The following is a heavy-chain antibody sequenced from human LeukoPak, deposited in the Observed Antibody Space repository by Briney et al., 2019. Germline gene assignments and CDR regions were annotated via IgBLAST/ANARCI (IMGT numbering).Heavy chain of an antibody. V-gene: IGHV4-59*11. J-gene: IGHJ6*03. CDR1: GGSITSHC. CDR3: ARLFGDTALRVHYHYMDV. CDR2: INYSGDT. Sequence: SETLSLTCTVSGGSITSHCWTWIRQSPGKGLEYIAYINYSGDTNYNPSLRSRVTISVDTSKNQFSLKLSSVSAADTAVYYCARLFGDTALRVHYHYMDVWGKGTTVTVSS. D-gene: IGHD3-3*01.